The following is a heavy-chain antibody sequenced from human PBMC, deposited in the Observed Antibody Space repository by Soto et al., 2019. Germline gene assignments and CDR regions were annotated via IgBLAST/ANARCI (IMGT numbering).Heavy chain of an antibody. Sequence: GGSLRLSCAASGFTFSSYAMNWVRQAPGKGPEWVSHISVAGDTYYADSVKGRFTVTRDNSKNTLFLQMNGLRAEDTAVYYCAKSLKTATSFDYWGQGTLVTVSS. CDR1: GFTFSSYA. CDR2: ISVAGDT. V-gene: IGHV3-23*01. J-gene: IGHJ4*02. CDR3: AKSLKTATSFDY.